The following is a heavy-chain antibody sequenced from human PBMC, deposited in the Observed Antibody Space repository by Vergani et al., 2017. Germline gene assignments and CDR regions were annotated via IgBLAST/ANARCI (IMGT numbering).Heavy chain of an antibody. CDR2: ISGSGGST. J-gene: IGHJ4*02. CDR3: AKDRGIAAAGLGYVDY. CDR1: GFTFSSYA. V-gene: IGHV3-23*01. Sequence: EVQLLESGGGLVQPGGSLRLSCAASGFTFSSYAMSWVRQAPGKGLEWVSAISGSGGSTYYGDSVKGRFTITRDNSKNTLYLQMNSLRAEDTAVYYCAKDRGIAAAGLGYVDYWGQGTLVTVSS. D-gene: IGHD6-13*01.